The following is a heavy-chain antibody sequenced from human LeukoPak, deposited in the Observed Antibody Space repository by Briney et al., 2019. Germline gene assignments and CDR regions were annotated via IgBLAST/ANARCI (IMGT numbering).Heavy chain of an antibody. J-gene: IGHJ4*02. CDR3: ARDGETFGELF. CDR1: GFTFDDYA. Sequence: GGSLRLSCAASGFTFDDYAMHWVRQAPGKGLEWVSGISWNSGSIGYADSVKGRFTISRDNAKNSLYLQMDSLRAEDTAVYHCARDGETFGELFWGQGTLVTVSS. CDR2: ISWNSGSI. D-gene: IGHD3-10*01. V-gene: IGHV3-9*01.